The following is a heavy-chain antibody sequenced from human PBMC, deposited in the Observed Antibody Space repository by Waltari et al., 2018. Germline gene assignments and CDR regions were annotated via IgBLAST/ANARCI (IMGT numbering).Heavy chain of an antibody. CDR1: GGSFSGFY. CDR3: ARGGRRGYRSINWFDP. Sequence: QVQLQQWGARLLKPSETLSLTCGVHGGSFSGFYWTWIRQSPGRGLEWIAEINHSGSPSASPPLASRVTIPVNTSKNEFSLDLTSVTAANTAVYYCARGGRRGYRSINWFDPWSQGSLVTVSS. CDR2: INHSGSP. J-gene: IGHJ5*02. D-gene: IGHD5-18*01. V-gene: IGHV4-34*02.